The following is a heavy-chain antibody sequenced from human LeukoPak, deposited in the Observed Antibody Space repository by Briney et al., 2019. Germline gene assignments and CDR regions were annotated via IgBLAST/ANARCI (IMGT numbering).Heavy chain of an antibody. CDR3: ARVGRTGGFDY. CDR2: IYTSGST. CDR1: GGSISSGSYY. J-gene: IGHJ4*01. D-gene: IGHD4-17*01. V-gene: IGHV4-61*02. Sequence: SQTLSLTCTVSGGSISSGSYYWSWIRQPAGTGLEWIGRIYTSGSTNYNPSLKSRVTISVDTSKNQFSLKLSSVTAADTAVYYCARVGRTGGFDYWGHGTLVTVSS.